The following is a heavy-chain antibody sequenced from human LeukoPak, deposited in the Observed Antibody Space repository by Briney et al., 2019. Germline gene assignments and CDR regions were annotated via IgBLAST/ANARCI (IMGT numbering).Heavy chain of an antibody. CDR3: ASKLTTGY. Sequence: GRSLRPSCVVSGLTVSSNYMSWVRQAPGKGLEWVSVIYSGGTTNYADSVKGRFLVYRDNSKNTLYLQMNSLRAEDTAVYYCASKLTTGYWGQGTLVTVSS. CDR1: GLTVSSNY. J-gene: IGHJ4*02. D-gene: IGHD4-17*01. V-gene: IGHV3-66*01. CDR2: IYSGGTT.